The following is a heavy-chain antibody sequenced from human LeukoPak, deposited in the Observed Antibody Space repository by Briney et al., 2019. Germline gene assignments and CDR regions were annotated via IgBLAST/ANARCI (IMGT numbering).Heavy chain of an antibody. CDR3: AREQYYYDSSGSEFDY. D-gene: IGHD3-22*01. CDR1: GFTFSSYA. CDR2: INHSGST. V-gene: IGHV4-34*01. Sequence: LRLSCAASGFTFSSYAMSWVRQPPGKGLEWIGEINHSGSTNYNPSLKSRVTISVDTSKNQFSLKLSSVTAADTAVYYCAREQYYYDSSGSEFDYWGQGTLVTVSS. J-gene: IGHJ4*02.